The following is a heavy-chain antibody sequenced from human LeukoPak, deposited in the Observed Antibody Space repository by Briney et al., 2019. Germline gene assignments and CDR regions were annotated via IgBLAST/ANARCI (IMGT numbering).Heavy chain of an antibody. CDR3: AKRYCSSTSCSYFDY. D-gene: IGHD2-2*01. Sequence: GRSLRLSCAASGFTFSSYAMHWVRQAPGKGLEWVAVISYDGSNKYYADSVKGRFTISRDNSKNTLYLQMNSLRAEDTAVYYCAKRYCSSTSCSYFDYWGQGTLVTVSS. V-gene: IGHV3-30-3*02. CDR2: ISYDGSNK. CDR1: GFTFSSYA. J-gene: IGHJ4*02.